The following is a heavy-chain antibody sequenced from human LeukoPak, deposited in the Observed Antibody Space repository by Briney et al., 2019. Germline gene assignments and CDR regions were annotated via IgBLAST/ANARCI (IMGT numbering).Heavy chain of an antibody. V-gene: IGHV4-39*01. D-gene: IGHD6-19*01. J-gene: IGHJ5*02. CDR3: ARHFPSPPSYSSGWSWFDP. CDR1: GGSISSSSYY. Sequence: PSETLSLTCTVSGGSISSSSYYWGWIRQPPGKGLEWIGSIYYSGSTYYNPSLKSRVTISVDTSKNQFSLKLSSVTAADTAVYYCARHFPSPPSYSSGWSWFDPWGQGTLVTVSS. CDR2: IYYSGST.